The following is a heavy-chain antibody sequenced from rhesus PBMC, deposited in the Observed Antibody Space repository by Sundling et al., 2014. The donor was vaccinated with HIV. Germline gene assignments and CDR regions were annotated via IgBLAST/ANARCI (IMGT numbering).Heavy chain of an antibody. Sequence: QVQLQESGPGLVKPSETLSVTCAVSGGSISSNYWSWIRQAPGKGLEWIGNIHGRDSNTNYNPSLKSRVTLSVDTSKNQLSLKLTSVTAADTAVYYCARTGPWTGYYSFDYWGQGVLVTVSS. D-gene: IGHD3-3*01. CDR1: GGSISSNY. CDR3: ARTGPWTGYYSFDY. CDR2: IHGRDSNT. V-gene: IGHV4-169*01. J-gene: IGHJ4*01.